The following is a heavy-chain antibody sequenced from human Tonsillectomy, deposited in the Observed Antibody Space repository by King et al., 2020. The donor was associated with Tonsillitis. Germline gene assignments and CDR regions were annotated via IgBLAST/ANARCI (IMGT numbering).Heavy chain of an antibody. CDR3: ARDPRGYSGYDAPSDY. J-gene: IGHJ4*02. V-gene: IGHV1-2*02. Sequence: VQLVESGAEVKKPGASVKVSCKASGYTFTENYIHWVRQAPGQGFEWMGWINPNSGGTHYAQKFQGRVTMTRDTSIDTAYMDLSRVGSDDTAVYYCARDPRGYSGYDAPSDYWGQGTLVTVSS. D-gene: IGHD5-12*01. CDR2: INPNSGGT. CDR1: GYTFTENY.